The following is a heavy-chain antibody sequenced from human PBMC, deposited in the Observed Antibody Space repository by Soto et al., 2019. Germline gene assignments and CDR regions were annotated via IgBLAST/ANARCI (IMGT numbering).Heavy chain of an antibody. J-gene: IGHJ3*02. D-gene: IGHD6-13*01. V-gene: IGHV3-48*01. CDR3: ASGTSEDTFDI. Sequence: EVQLVESGGGLVQPGGSLRLSCAASGFTFSSYSMNWVRQAPGKGLEWVSYISSSSGTIYYGDSVKGRFNISRDNPKNSLYLQMNSLRAEDTAVYYCASGTSEDTFDIWGQGTMVTVSS. CDR1: GFTFSSYS. CDR2: ISSSSGTI.